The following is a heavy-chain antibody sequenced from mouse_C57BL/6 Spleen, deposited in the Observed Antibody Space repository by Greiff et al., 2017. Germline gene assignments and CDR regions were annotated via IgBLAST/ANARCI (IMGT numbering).Heavy chain of an antibody. V-gene: IGHV1-55*01. CDR3: ARALYYYAMDY. J-gene: IGHJ4*01. Sequence: VQLQQPGAELVKPGASVKMSCKASGYTFTSYWITWVKQRPGQGLEWIGDIHPGSGSTNYNEKFKSKATLTVDTSSSTAYMQLSSLTSEDSAVYDCARALYYYAMDYWGQGTSVTVSS. CDR1: GYTFTSYW. CDR2: IHPGSGST.